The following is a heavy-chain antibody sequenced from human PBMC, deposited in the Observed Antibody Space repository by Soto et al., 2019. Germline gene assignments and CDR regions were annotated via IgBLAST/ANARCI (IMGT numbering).Heavy chain of an antibody. J-gene: IGHJ4*02. CDR3: ARVNSSGWYGRVDY. CDR2: IYYSGST. CDR1: CGSIISYY. Sequence: PSETLSLTCTFSCGSIISYYWSWIRQPPGKGLEWIGYIYYSGSTNYNPSLKSRVTISVDTSKNQFSLKLSSVTAADTAVYYCARVNSSGWYGRVDYWGQGTLVTVSS. D-gene: IGHD6-19*01. V-gene: IGHV4-59*01.